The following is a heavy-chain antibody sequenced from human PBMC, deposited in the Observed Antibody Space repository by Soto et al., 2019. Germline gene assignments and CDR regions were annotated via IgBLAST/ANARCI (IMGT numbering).Heavy chain of an antibody. CDR2: ISSSSSYI. J-gene: IGHJ3*02. CDR3: AIIQLGYDAFDI. D-gene: IGHD6-6*01. V-gene: IGHV3-21*01. CDR1: GFTFSSYS. Sequence: EVQLVESGGGLVKPGGSLRLSCAASGFTFSSYSMNWVRQAPGKGLEWVSSISSSSSYIYYADSVKGRFTISRDNANNLLYLQMNSLRAEDTAVYYSAIIQLGYDAFDIWGQGTMVTVSS.